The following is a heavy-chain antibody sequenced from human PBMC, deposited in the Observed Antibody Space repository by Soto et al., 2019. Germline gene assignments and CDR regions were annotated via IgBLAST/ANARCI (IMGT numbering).Heavy chain of an antibody. Sequence: QITLKESGPTLVKPTQTLTPTCTFSGFSLSTTGLGVGWIRQPPGKPLESLALIYWADDKRYSPSLKSRPPIIKDTSKHQVVLTMNNMDPVDTATYYCAHHPTNLWFGDPPSWWFDPWGQGTLVTVSS. CDR2: IYWADDK. CDR3: AHHPTNLWFGDPPSWWFDP. V-gene: IGHV2-5*02. J-gene: IGHJ5*02. CDR1: GFSLSTTGLG. D-gene: IGHD3-10*01.